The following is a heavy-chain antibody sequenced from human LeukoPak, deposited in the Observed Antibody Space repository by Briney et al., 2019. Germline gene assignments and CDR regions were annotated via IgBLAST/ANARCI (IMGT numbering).Heavy chain of an antibody. CDR1: GFTFSSYW. D-gene: IGHD3-10*01. V-gene: IGHV3-74*01. CDR3: ARVRGESPRWFDP. J-gene: IGHJ5*02. Sequence: GGSLRLSCAASGFTFSSYWMHWVRQAPGKGLVWVAHINSDGSRTNYADSVKGRFTVSRDNAKNMLYLQVYSLRAEDTAVYYCARVRGESPRWFDPWGQGTLVTVSS. CDR2: INSDGSRT.